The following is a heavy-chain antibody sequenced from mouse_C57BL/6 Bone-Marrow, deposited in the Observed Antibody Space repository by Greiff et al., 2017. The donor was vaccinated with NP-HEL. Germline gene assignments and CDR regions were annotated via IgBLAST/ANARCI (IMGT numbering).Heavy chain of an antibody. Sequence: VQLQQSGSELRSPGSSVKLSCKDFDSEVFPIAYMSWVRQKPGHGFEWIGGILPSIGRTIYGEKFEDKATLDADTLSNTAYLELNSLTSEDSAIYYCARPLLTTVVSYWYFDVWGTGTTVTVSS. V-gene: IGHV15-2*01. CDR1: DSEVFPIAY. CDR3: ARPLLTTVVSYWYFDV. J-gene: IGHJ1*03. D-gene: IGHD1-1*01. CDR2: ILPSIGRT.